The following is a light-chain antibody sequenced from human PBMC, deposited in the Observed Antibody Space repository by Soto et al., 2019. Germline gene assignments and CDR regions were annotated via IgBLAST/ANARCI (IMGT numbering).Light chain of an antibody. CDR1: QSISSY. CDR3: QQYDSFSGT. Sequence: DIQMTQSPSSLSASVGDRVTITCRASQSISSYLNWYQQKPGKAPKLLIYGASSLESGVPSRFSGSGSGTEFTLTITNLQPDDFATYYCQQYDSFSGTFGQGTKVDIK. V-gene: IGKV1-5*01. J-gene: IGKJ1*01. CDR2: GAS.